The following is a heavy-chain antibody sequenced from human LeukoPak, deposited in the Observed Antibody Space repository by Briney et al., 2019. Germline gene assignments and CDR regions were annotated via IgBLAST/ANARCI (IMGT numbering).Heavy chain of an antibody. CDR3: ARGCSGGSCYCN. CDR1: GYTFTSYD. Sequence: ASVKVSCKASGYTFTSYDINWVRQATGRGLEWMGWMNPNSGNTGYAQKFQGRVTITRNTSISTAYMELSSLRSEDTAVYYCARGCSGGSCYCNWGQGTLVTVSS. J-gene: IGHJ4*02. CDR2: MNPNSGNT. D-gene: IGHD2-15*01. V-gene: IGHV1-8*03.